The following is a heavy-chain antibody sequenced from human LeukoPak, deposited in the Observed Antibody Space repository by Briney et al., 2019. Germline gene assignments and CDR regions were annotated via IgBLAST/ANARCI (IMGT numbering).Heavy chain of an antibody. CDR3: ARDSGYDSDAFDI. CDR2: ISSSSSYI. CDR1: GFTFSSYS. V-gene: IGHV3-21*01. J-gene: IGHJ3*02. D-gene: IGHD5-12*01. Sequence: PGGPLRLSCAASGFTFSSYSMSWVRQAPGKGLEWVSSISSSSSYIYYADSVKGRSTISRDNAKNSLYLQMNSLRAEDTDVYYCARDSGYDSDAFDIWGQGTMVTVSS.